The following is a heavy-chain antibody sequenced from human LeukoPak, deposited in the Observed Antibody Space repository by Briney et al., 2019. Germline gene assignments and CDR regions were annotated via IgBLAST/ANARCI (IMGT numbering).Heavy chain of an antibody. V-gene: IGHV4-34*01. J-gene: IGHJ4*02. CDR1: GGSFSGYY. Sequence: PSETLSLTCAVYGGSFSGYYWSWIRQPPGKGLEWIGSIYYSGSTYYNPSLKSRVTISVDTSKNQFSLQLNSVTPEDTAVYYCARDYCSSTSCYLNYWGQGTLVTVSS. CDR3: ARDYCSSTSCYLNY. D-gene: IGHD2-2*01. CDR2: IYYSGST.